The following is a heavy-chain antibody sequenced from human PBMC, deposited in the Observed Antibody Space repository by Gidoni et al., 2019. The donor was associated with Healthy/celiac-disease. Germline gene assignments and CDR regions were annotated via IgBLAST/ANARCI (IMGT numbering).Heavy chain of an antibody. V-gene: IGHV3-7*03. CDR1: GFTFSSYW. CDR3: ARVVRSGSYYFDY. CDR2: IKQDGSEK. Sequence: EVQLVASGGGLVQPGGSLRLSCAASGFTFSSYWMSWVRQAPGQGLEWVANIKQDGSEKDYVDAVKGRFTISRDNAKNSLYLQMNSLRAEDTAVYYCARVVRSGSYYFDYWGQGTLVTVSS. J-gene: IGHJ4*02. D-gene: IGHD1-26*01.